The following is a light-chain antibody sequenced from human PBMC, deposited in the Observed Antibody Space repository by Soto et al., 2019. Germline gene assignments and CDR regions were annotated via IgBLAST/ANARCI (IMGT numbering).Light chain of an antibody. CDR3: QQRGSWPLT. CDR2: DTS. CDR1: QGVTDY. V-gene: IGKV3-11*01. J-gene: IGKJ4*01. Sequence: EIVLTQSPATLSLSPGERATLSCRASQGVTDYLAWYQQQPGQAPRLLIYDTSTRATAIPARFSGSGSGTDFTLTISSLEPEDFAVYYCQQRGSWPLTFGGGTRVEIK.